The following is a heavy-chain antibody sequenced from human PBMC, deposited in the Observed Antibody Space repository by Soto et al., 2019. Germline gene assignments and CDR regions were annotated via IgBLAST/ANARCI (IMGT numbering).Heavy chain of an antibody. D-gene: IGHD3-22*01. CDR2: IKPDGSEK. V-gene: IGHV3-7*04. Sequence: ASGYTFTSYGISWVRQAPGKGLEWVANIKPDGSEKWYVDSVKGRFTISRDNAKNSLYLQMNSLRAEDAAVYYCARGDYYDSSGPFSDAFDIWGQGTMVTVSS. CDR3: ARGDYYDSSGPFSDAFDI. CDR1: GYTFTSYG. J-gene: IGHJ3*02.